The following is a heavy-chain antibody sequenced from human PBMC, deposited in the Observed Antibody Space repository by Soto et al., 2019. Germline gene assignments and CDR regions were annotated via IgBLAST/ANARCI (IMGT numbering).Heavy chain of an antibody. CDR3: VHRRDGYNSAFSDY. J-gene: IGHJ4*02. CDR1: GGTFSSYA. Sequence: QVQLVQSGAEVKKPGSSVKVSCKASGGTFSSYAFSWVRQAPGQGLEWMGGIIRIFHTSTYAQNFQGRVTITADESTSTAYMELINLRSDDTAVYYCVHRRDGYNSAFSDYWGQGTLVTVSS. V-gene: IGHV1-69*01. CDR2: IIRIFHTS. D-gene: IGHD5-12*01.